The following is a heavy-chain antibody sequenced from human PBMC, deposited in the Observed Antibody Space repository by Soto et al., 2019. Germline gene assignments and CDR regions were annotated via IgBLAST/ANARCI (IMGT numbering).Heavy chain of an antibody. CDR2: INSDGSST. CDR1: GFTFSSYW. V-gene: IGHV3-74*01. D-gene: IGHD3-3*01. CDR3: ARVPGYGFWCGWVDYYYGTDV. Sequence: EVQLVESGGGLVQPGGSLRLSCAASGFTFSSYWMHWVRQAPGKGLVWVSRINSDGSSTSYADSVKGRFTISRENAKNKLYLQVVSLRSEGTAFYSCARVPGYGFWCGWVDYYYGTDVGGKVTAVAV. J-gene: IGHJ6*04.